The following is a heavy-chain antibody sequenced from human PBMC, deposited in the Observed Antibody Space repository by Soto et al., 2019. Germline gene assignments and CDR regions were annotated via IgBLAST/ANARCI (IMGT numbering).Heavy chain of an antibody. J-gene: IGHJ5*02. CDR2: VTGSGSNT. CDR1: GLTFSNFA. D-gene: IGHD2-15*01. CDR3: AKGYCTGGTCYSGWFDP. V-gene: IGHV3-23*01. Sequence: HLLESGGGLVQPGGSLRLSCAASGLTFSNFAMSWVRQAPGKGLEWVSAVTGSGSNTHYSDSVRCRFTISRDNSKNMLYLQMNNVRAEDTAVYHCAKGYCTGGTCYSGWFDPWGQGTLVTVSS.